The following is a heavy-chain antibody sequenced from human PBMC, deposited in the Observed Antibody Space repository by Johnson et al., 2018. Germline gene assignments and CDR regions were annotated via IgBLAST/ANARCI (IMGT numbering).Heavy chain of an antibody. D-gene: IGHD3-16*01. Sequence: VQLVESGGGVVQPGRSLRLSCAASGFTVSSNYMSWVRQAPGKGLEWVSVIYSGGSTYYADSVKGRFTIPRDIPKNTRYLQRNSLGAEDAAVYYCAKDRQVCLMSPGYYDGMDVWGQGTTVTVSS. J-gene: IGHJ6*02. V-gene: IGHV3-53*01. CDR2: IYSGGST. CDR3: AKDRQVCLMSPGYYDGMDV. CDR1: GFTVSSNY.